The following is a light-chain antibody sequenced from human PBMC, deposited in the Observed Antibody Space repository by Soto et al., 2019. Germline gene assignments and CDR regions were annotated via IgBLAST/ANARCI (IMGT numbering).Light chain of an antibody. CDR3: SSRAGSDVV. CDR1: SSDVGDYNY. CDR2: EVT. Sequence: QSALTQPPSASGSPGQSVTISCTATSSDVGDYNYVSWYQQHPGKVPKLMIYEVTKRPSGVPDRFAGSKSGKTASLTVSGLQAEDEADYYCSSRAGSDVVFGGGTKLTVL. V-gene: IGLV2-8*01. J-gene: IGLJ2*01.